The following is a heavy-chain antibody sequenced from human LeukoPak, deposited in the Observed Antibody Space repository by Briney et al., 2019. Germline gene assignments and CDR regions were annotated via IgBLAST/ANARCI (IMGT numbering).Heavy chain of an antibody. CDR2: IYYSGST. CDR1: GGSLSSSSYY. D-gene: IGHD5-18*01. J-gene: IGHJ4*02. V-gene: IGHV4-39*01. Sequence: SETLSLTCTVSGGSLSSSSYYWGWIRQPPGKGLEWIGSIYYSGSTYYNPSLKSRVTISVDTSKNQFSLKLSSVTAADAAVYYCATSNYRDTAMVWENYFDYWGQGTLVTVSS. CDR3: ATSNYRDTAMVWENYFDY.